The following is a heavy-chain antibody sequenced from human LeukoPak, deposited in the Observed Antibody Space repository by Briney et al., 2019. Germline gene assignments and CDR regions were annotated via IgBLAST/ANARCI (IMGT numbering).Heavy chain of an antibody. CDR1: GFSFGSYA. CDR3: GSGPVGTTVP. V-gene: IGHV3-23*01. J-gene: IGHJ5*02. Sequence: GGSLRLSCAASGFSFGSYAMGWTRQAPGQGLEWVSAISGSGSHANYAESVKGRFTISRDNSKNTLYLQMHSLMAADTAVYYCGSGPVGTTVPWGQGTLVTVSS. CDR2: ISGSGSHA. D-gene: IGHD1-1*01.